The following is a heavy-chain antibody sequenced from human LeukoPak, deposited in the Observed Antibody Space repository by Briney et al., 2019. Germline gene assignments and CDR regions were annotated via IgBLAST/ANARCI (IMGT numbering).Heavy chain of an antibody. Sequence: SETLSLTCTVSGGSISTYYWSWIRQSPGKGLEWIGYIYYSGSTTYNPSLKSRVTISVDTSKNQFSLKLSSVTAADTAVYYCARHGTSSYYYYAMDVWGQGTTVTVSS. D-gene: IGHD1-26*01. CDR2: IYYSGST. J-gene: IGHJ6*02. V-gene: IGHV4-59*08. CDR3: ARHGTSSYYYYAMDV. CDR1: GGSISTYY.